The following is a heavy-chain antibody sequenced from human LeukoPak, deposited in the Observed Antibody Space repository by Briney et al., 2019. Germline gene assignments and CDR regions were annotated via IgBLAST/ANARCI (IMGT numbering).Heavy chain of an antibody. D-gene: IGHD3-22*01. CDR2: ISGYTGNT. J-gene: IGHJ4*02. CDR1: GYSFRNYG. CDR3: ARDPRYYYDSSDYVAEYYYDF. V-gene: IGHV1-18*01. Sequence: ASVKVSCKASGYSFRNYGVTWVRQAPGQGLEWLGWISGYTGNTHYGLRLQGRVTLTTDTSTSTAHMELRSLRYDDTAVYYCARDPRYYYDSSDYVAEYYYDFWGQGALVIVSS.